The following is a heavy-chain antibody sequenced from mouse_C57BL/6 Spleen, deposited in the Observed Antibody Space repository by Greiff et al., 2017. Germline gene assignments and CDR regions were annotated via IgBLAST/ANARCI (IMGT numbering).Heavy chain of an antibody. CDR1: GYTFTDYE. CDR2: IDPETGGT. D-gene: IGHD1-1*01. Sequence: SGAELVRPGASVTLSCKASGYTFTDYEMHWVKQTPVHGLEWIGAIDPETGGTAYNQKFKGKAILTADKSSSTAYMELRSLTSEDSAVYYCTREYGSSEFAYWGQGTLVTVSA. V-gene: IGHV1-15*01. CDR3: TREYGSSEFAY. J-gene: IGHJ3*01.